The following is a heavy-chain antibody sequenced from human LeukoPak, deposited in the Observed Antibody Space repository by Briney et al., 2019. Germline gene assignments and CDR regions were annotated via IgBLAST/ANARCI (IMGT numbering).Heavy chain of an antibody. V-gene: IGHV3-30-3*01. D-gene: IGHD3-22*01. CDR2: ISYDGNVK. CDR3: ARDLSTYYSIDY. J-gene: IGHJ4*02. CDR1: GFTFRSYA. Sequence: GGSLRLSCAASGFTFRSYAIHWVRQAPGKGLEWVSFISYDGNVKYYTDSVKGRFTISRDNSKNTLSLQTTSLRPEDTALYYCARDLSTYYSIDYWGQGTPVTVSS.